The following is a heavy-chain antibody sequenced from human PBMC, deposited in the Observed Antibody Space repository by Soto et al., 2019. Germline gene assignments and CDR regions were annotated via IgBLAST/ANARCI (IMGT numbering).Heavy chain of an antibody. CDR1: GFTFSSYS. CDR2: ISSSSSYI. D-gene: IGHD6-13*01. V-gene: IGHV3-21*01. J-gene: IGHJ6*02. CDR3: ARDQGSSWYYLEYGMDV. Sequence: EVQLVESGGGLVKPGGSLRLSCAASGFTFSSYSMNWVRQAPGKGLEWVSSISSSSSYIYYADSVKGRFTISRDNAKNSLYLQRNSLRAEDTAVYYCARDQGSSWYYLEYGMDVWGQGTTVTVSS.